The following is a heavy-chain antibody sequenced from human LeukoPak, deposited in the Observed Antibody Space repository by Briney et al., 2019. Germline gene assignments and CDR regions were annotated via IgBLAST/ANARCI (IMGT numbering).Heavy chain of an antibody. Sequence: GASVKVSCKASGYTFTSYGISWVRQAPGQGLEWMGWISAYNGNTNYAQKLQGRVTMTTDTSTSTAYMELRSLRSDDTAVYYCARCAGSYGNCAFDIWGQGTMVTVSS. CDR2: ISAYNGNT. D-gene: IGHD1-26*01. CDR3: ARCAGSYGNCAFDI. V-gene: IGHV1-18*01. J-gene: IGHJ3*02. CDR1: GYTFTSYG.